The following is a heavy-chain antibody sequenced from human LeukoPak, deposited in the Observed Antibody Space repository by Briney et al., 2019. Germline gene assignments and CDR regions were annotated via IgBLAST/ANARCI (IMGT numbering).Heavy chain of an antibody. CDR3: ASFYPLDAFDI. CDR2: IYYSGST. D-gene: IGHD2/OR15-2a*01. CDR1: GGSLSSYY. J-gene: IGHJ3*02. Sequence: PSETLPLTCTVSGGSLSSYYWSWIRQPPGKGLEWIGYIYYSGSTNYNPSLKSRVTISVDTSKKQFSLKLSSVTAADTAVYYCASFYPLDAFDIWGQGTMVTVSS. V-gene: IGHV4-59*01.